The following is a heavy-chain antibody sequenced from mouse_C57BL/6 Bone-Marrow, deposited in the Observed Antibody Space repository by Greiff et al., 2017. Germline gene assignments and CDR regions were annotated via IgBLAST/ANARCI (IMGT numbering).Heavy chain of an antibody. D-gene: IGHD2-2*01. CDR1: GYAFSSSW. CDR2: IYPGDGYT. Sequence: QVQLKQSGPELVKPGASVKISCKASGYAFSSSWMNWVKQTPGKGLEWIGRIYPGDGYTNYTGKLKGKATLTADKDSSTVYMQLSSLTSEDSAVYFCARGGYDAWFAYWGQGTLVTVSA. CDR3: ARGGYDAWFAY. J-gene: IGHJ3*01. V-gene: IGHV1-82*01.